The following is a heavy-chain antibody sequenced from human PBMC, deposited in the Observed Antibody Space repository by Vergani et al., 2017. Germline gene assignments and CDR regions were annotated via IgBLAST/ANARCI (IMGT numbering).Heavy chain of an antibody. V-gene: IGHV3-74*02. CDR1: GFSFNSYW. CDR2: IKSDGSIT. J-gene: IGHJ6*03. Sequence: EVQLVESGGGLVQPGGSLRLSCSASGFSFNSYWMHWVRQVPGKGLLWVSRIKSDGSITAYADSVKGRFTISRDNAKNSLYLQMNSLRAEDTAVYYCARPYDFWSGYFHYYYYYMDVWGKGTTVTVSS. CDR3: ARPYDFWSGYFHYYYYYMDV. D-gene: IGHD3-3*01.